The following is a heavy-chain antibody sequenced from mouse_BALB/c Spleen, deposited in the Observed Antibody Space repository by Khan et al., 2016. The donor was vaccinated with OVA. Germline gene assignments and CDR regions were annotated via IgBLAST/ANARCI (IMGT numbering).Heavy chain of an antibody. D-gene: IGHD2-10*01. J-gene: IGHJ4*01. CDR2: IWSDGST. CDR3: ARQPYYHYNIMDY. CDR1: GFSLTNYG. Sequence: QVQLQQSGPGLVAPSQSLSITCTISGFSLTNYGIHWVRQPPGKGPEWLVVIWSDGSTTYNSALKSRLTISKDNSKSQVFLKMNSLQTDDTAVYFCARQPYYHYNIMDYWGQGTSVTVSS. V-gene: IGHV2-6-1*01.